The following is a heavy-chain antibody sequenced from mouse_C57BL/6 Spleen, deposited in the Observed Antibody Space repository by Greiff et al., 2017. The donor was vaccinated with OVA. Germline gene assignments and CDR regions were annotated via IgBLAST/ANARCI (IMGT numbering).Heavy chain of an antibody. Sequence: EVMLVESGGGLVKPGGSLKLSCAASGFTFSDYGMQWVRQAPEKGLEWVAYISSGSSTIYYADTVKGRFTISRDNAKNTLSLQMTSLRSEDTAMYYCATNWDFDYWGQGTTLTVSS. CDR2: ISSGSSTI. CDR3: ATNWDFDY. V-gene: IGHV5-17*01. D-gene: IGHD4-1*01. J-gene: IGHJ2*01. CDR1: GFTFSDYG.